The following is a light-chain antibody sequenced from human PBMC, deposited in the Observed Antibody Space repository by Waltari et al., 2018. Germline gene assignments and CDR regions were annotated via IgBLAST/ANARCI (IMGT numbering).Light chain of an antibody. CDR3: ATWDDSLSGPV. J-gene: IGLJ3*02. Sequence: QSVLTQPPSASGTPGQRVTISCSGTISNIGNNYVYWYQQPPGTAPKLLIYRNNQRPSVVPDRFSGSKSGTSSSLAISGLRSEDEADYYCATWDDSLSGPVFGGGTKLTVL. V-gene: IGLV1-47*01. CDR2: RNN. CDR1: ISNIGNNY.